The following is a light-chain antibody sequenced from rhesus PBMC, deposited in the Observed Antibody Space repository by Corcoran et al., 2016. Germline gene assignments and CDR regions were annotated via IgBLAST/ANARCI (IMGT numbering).Light chain of an antibody. CDR2: YAS. V-gene: IGKV1S14*01. Sequence: DIQMTQSPSSLSVSVGDTVTITCRASQGSSNDLAWYQQKPGKAPKPLIYYASNLESGVPSRFSGSGSGTDFTLTISGLQPEDLAIYYCQRHDSYPPTFGRGTKVEI. CDR1: QGSSND. J-gene: IGKJ1*01. CDR3: QRHDSYPPT.